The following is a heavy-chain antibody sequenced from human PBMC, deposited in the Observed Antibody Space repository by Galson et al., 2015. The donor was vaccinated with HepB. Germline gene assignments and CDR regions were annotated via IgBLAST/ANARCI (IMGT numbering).Heavy chain of an antibody. D-gene: IGHD5-24*01. Sequence: SLRLSCAASGFTFDGYAMHWVRQAPGKGLEWVSGISWNSGSIGYADSVKGRFTISRDNAKNSLYLQMNSLRAEDTALYYCAKEAGRDGYNFVAWYFDLWGRGTLVTVSS. CDR1: GFTFDGYA. CDR2: ISWNSGSI. V-gene: IGHV3-9*01. J-gene: IGHJ2*01. CDR3: AKEAGRDGYNFVAWYFDL.